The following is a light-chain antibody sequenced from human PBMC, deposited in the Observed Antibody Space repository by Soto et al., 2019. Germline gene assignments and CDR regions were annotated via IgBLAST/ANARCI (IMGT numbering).Light chain of an antibody. CDR3: QVWDSSSDHV. V-gene: IGLV3-21*04. Sequence: SYELTRPPSVSVAPGKTARITCGGNNIGSKSVHWYQQKPDQAPVLVIYYDSDRPSGIPERFSGSNSGNTATLTISRVEAGDEADYYCQVWDSSSDHVFGTGTKVTVL. J-gene: IGLJ1*01. CDR1: NIGSKS. CDR2: YDS.